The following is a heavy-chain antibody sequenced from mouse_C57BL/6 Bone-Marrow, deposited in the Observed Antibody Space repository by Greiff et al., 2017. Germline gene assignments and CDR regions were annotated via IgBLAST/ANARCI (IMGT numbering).Heavy chain of an antibody. CDR3: ASSIYSDMDY. D-gene: IGHD2-3*01. CDR2: IWGVGST. CDR1: GFSLTSYG. J-gene: IGHJ4*01. Sequence: VKLQESGPGLVAPSQSLSITCTVSGFSLTSYGVDWVRQSPGKGLEWLGVIWGVGSTNYNSALKSRLSISKDNSKSQVFLKMNSLQTDDTAMYYCASSIYSDMDYWGQGTSVTVSS. V-gene: IGHV2-6*01.